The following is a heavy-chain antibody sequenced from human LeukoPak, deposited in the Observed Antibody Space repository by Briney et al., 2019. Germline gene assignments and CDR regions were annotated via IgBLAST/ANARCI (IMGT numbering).Heavy chain of an antibody. D-gene: IGHD4-11*01. Sequence: SSETLSLTCTVSGGSISSGDYYWGWIRQPPGKGLEWIGYIYYSGSTYYNPSLKSRVTISVDTSKNQFSLKLSSVTAADTAVYYCASAYSNYTLDYYYYGMDVWGQGTTVTVSS. CDR3: ASAYSNYTLDYYYYGMDV. V-gene: IGHV4-30-4*01. J-gene: IGHJ6*02. CDR1: GGSISSGDYY. CDR2: IYYSGST.